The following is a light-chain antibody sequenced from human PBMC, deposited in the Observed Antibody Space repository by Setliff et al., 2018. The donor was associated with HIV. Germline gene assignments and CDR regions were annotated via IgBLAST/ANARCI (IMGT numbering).Light chain of an antibody. Sequence: QSALTQPASVSGSPGQSITISCTGSSSDIGGYQFVSWYKHHPGKAPKLMIYGVYYRPSGVSNRFSGSKSGSTASLTISGLQAEDEADYYCSSYSAINTQIFGTGTKGTV. CDR1: SSDIGGYQF. CDR2: GVY. CDR3: SSYSAINTQI. J-gene: IGLJ1*01. V-gene: IGLV2-14*01.